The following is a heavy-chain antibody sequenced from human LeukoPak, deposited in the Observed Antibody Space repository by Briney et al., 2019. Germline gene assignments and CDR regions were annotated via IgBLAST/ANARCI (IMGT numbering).Heavy chain of an antibody. CDR2: ISWNSGSI. D-gene: IGHD6-13*01. Sequence: GGSLRLSCAASGFTFDDYAMHWVRQAPGKGLEWVSGISWNSGSIGYADSVKGRFTISRDNAKNSLYLQMNSLRAEDTAVYYCAKSPIAPWGQGTLVTVSS. J-gene: IGHJ5*02. V-gene: IGHV3-9*01. CDR1: GFTFDDYA. CDR3: AKSPIAP.